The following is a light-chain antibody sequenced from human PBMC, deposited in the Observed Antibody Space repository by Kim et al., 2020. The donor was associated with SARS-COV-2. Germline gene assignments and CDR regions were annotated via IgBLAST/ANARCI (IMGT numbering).Light chain of an antibody. CDR3: SSRDNSGNHLL. CDR1: SLRSYY. Sequence: ALGRTVSITCQGDSLRSYYANWYQQKPGQAPTLVIYGRDNRASGVPERFSGSGSGSTVSLTITGAQAEDEADYYCSSRDNSGNHLLFGGGTKVTVL. V-gene: IGLV3-19*01. J-gene: IGLJ2*01. CDR2: GRD.